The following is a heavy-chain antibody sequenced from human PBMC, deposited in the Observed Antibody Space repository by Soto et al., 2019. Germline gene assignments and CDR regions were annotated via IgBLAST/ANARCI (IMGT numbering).Heavy chain of an antibody. CDR3: ARLGYNAFDI. CDR1: GDSVTSNSAA. V-gene: IGHV6-1*01. Sequence: SQTLSLTHAISGDSVTSNSAAWDWGRQCPSRGREWLGRTYYRSKWYNYYAVSVKSQITTNPDTSKNQFSLQLNSVSPKDTAVYYCARLGYNAFDIWGQGTMVTVS. D-gene: IGHD1-1*01. CDR2: TYYRSKWYN. J-gene: IGHJ3*02.